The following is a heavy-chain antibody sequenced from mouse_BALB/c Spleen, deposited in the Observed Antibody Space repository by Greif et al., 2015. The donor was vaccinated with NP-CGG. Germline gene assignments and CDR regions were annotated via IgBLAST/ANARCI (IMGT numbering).Heavy chain of an antibody. J-gene: IGHJ4*01. CDR1: GFNIKDTY. CDR2: IDPANGNT. Sequence: VQLQQSRAELVKPGASVKLSCTASGFNIKDTYMHWVKQRPEQGLEWTGRIDPANGNTKYDPKFQGKATITADTSSNTAYLQLSSLTSEDTAVYYCARWTGDGYSYAMDYWGQGTSVTVSS. D-gene: IGHD2-3*01. V-gene: IGHV14-3*02. CDR3: ARWTGDGYSYAMDY.